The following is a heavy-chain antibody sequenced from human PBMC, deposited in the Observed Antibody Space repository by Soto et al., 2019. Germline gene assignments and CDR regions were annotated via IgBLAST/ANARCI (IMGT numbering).Heavy chain of an antibody. CDR1: GGTFSSYA. Sequence: SVKVSCKASGGTFSSYAISWVRQAPGQGLEWMGGFIPIFGTANYAQKFQGRVTITADESTSTAYMELSSLRSEDTAVYYCARAAGIAARFGMDVWGQGTTVTVSS. CDR2: FIPIFGTA. V-gene: IGHV1-69*13. D-gene: IGHD6-6*01. J-gene: IGHJ6*02. CDR3: ARAAGIAARFGMDV.